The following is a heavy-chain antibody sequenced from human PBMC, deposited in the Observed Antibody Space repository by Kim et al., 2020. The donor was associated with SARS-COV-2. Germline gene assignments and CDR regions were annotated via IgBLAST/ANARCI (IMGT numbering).Heavy chain of an antibody. CDR3: ATDGPIVVVTAFFQH. Sequence: ASVKVSCKVSGYTLTELSMHWVRQAPGKGLEWMGGFDPEDGETIYAQKFQGRVTMTEDTSTDTAYMELSSLRSEDTAVYYCATDGPIVVVTAFFQHWGQGTLVTVSS. V-gene: IGHV1-24*01. CDR1: GYTLTELS. CDR2: FDPEDGET. D-gene: IGHD2-21*02. J-gene: IGHJ1*01.